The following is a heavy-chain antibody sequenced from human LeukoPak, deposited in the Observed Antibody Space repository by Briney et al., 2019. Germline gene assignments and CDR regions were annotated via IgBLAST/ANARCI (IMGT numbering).Heavy chain of an antibody. J-gene: IGHJ6*03. Sequence: PGRSLRLSCAASGFTFSDYTMRWVRQAPGKRLEFVSAITSSGGNIHYANSVKGRFTISRDNSKNSLYLQMGGLRTEDMAVYHCARVKAGATISDFYYYYMDVWGKGTTVTVSS. V-gene: IGHV3-64*01. CDR3: ARVKAGATISDFYYYYMDV. D-gene: IGHD1-26*01. CDR2: ITSSGGNI. CDR1: GFTFSDYT.